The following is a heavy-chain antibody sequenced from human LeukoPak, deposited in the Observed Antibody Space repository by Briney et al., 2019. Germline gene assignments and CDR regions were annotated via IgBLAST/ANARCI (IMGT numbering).Heavy chain of an antibody. Sequence: GGSLRLSCAASGFTFSSYGMHWVRQAPGKGLEWVTVISYDGSYKHYADSVKGRFTISRDNSKNTLYLQMNSLRAEDTAVYYCARDRGSWFDPWGQGTLVTVSS. CDR2: ISYDGSYK. J-gene: IGHJ5*02. CDR1: GFTFSSYG. CDR3: ARDRGSWFDP. V-gene: IGHV3-30*03.